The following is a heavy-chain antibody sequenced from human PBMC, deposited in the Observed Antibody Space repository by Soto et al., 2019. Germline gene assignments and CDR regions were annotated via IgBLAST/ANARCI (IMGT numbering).Heavy chain of an antibody. D-gene: IGHD3-10*01. CDR2: INALNGTA. CDR1: GYNFINHD. J-gene: IGHJ4*02. V-gene: IGHV1-69*13. CDR3: ASSGVRRNLVDY. Sequence: SVKVSCKASGYNFINHDISWVRQDPGQGCEWMGWINALNGTANYAQKFQGRVAITADESTSTAYMELSSLRSEDTAVYYCASSGVRRNLVDYWGQGTLVTVS.